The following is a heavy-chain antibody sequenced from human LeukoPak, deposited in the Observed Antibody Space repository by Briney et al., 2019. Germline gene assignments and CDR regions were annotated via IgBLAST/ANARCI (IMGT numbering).Heavy chain of an antibody. CDR1: GFSFSNSW. CDR2: IDLGGSAK. Sequence: GGSLRLSCAASGFSFSNSWMNWVRQAPGKGPEWVANIDLGGSAKSYVDSVKGRCTISRDNANNSLYLQMNSLRVEDTAVYYCAAWGLHNYWGQGTLVTVSS. D-gene: IGHD7-27*01. CDR3: AAWGLHNY. J-gene: IGHJ4*02. V-gene: IGHV3-7*01.